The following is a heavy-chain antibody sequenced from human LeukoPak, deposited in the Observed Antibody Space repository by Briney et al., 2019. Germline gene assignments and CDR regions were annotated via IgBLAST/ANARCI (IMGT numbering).Heavy chain of an antibody. CDR3: ARVGYSNSYDY. Sequence: SETLSLTCTVSGGSISSYYWSWIRQPPGEGLEWIGYIYYSGSTNYNPSLKSRVTISVDTSKNQFSLKLSSVTAADTAVYYCARVGYSNSYDYWGQGTLVTVSS. CDR1: GGSISSYY. CDR2: IYYSGST. J-gene: IGHJ4*02. V-gene: IGHV4-59*01. D-gene: IGHD4-11*01.